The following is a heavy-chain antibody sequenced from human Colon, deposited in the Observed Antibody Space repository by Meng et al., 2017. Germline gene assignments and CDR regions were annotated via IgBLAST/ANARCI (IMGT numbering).Heavy chain of an antibody. CDR2: INPDGSEK. D-gene: IGHD2-15*01. CDR1: GFTFSRYW. Sequence: GGPLRLSCAASGFTFSRYWMNWVRQAPGKGLEGVANINPDGSEKYYVDSVKGRFTISRDNSKNSLYLQVNSLRVEDTALYYCAGWGEFCSGGSCNSKNYWGQGALVTVSS. J-gene: IGHJ4*02. V-gene: IGHV3-7*01. CDR3: AGWGEFCSGGSCNSKNY.